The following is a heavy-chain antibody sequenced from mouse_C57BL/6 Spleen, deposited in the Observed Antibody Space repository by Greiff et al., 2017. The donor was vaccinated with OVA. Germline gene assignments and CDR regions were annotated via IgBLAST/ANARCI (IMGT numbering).Heavy chain of an antibody. CDR1: GYSFTGYY. J-gene: IGHJ1*03. CDR2: INPSTGGT. D-gene: IGHD2-5*01. CDR3: ARDYSNPWYFDV. Sequence: VQLKESGPELVKPGASVKISCKASGYSFTGYYMNWVKQSPEKSLEWIGEINPSTGGTTYNQKFKAKATLTVDKSSSTAYMQLKSLTSEDSAVYYCARDYSNPWYFDVWGTGTTVTVSS. V-gene: IGHV1-42*01.